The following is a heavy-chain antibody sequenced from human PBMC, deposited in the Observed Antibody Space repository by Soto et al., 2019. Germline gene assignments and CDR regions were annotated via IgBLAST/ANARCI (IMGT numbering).Heavy chain of an antibody. V-gene: IGHV1-46*01. D-gene: IGHD4-17*01. CDR2: INPSGGST. CDR3: ARDVLYDYGDSGSSYYYYVMDS. J-gene: IGHJ6*02. CDR1: GYTFTSYY. Sequence: QVQLVQSGAEVKKPGASVKVSCKASGYTFTSYYMHWVRQAPGQGLEWMGIINPSGGSTSYAQKFQGRVPMTRDTSTGTVYRELSSRRSEDTAVYYCARDVLYDYGDSGSSYYYYVMDSWGQGTPVTVSS.